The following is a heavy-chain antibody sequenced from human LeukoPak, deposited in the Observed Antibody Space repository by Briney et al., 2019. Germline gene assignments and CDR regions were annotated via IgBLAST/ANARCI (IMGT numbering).Heavy chain of an antibody. D-gene: IGHD3-10*01. Sequence: PSETLSLTCTVSGGSISSSSYYWRWIRQPAGKGLEWIGGIYYSGSTYYNPSLKSRVTISVDTSKNQFSLKLSSVTAADTAVYYCARPRIFGDAFDIWGQGTMVTVSS. CDR2: IYYSGST. CDR3: ARPRIFGDAFDI. CDR1: GGSISSSSYY. J-gene: IGHJ3*02. V-gene: IGHV4-39*07.